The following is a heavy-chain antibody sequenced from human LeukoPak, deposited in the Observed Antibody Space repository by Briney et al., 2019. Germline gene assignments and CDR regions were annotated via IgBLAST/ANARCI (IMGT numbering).Heavy chain of an antibody. J-gene: IGHJ4*02. CDR2: INHSGST. D-gene: IGHD5-12*01. Sequence: PSETLSLTCAVYGGSFSGYYWSWIRQPPGKGLEWIGEINHSGSTNYNPSLKSRVTISVDTSKNQFSLKLSSVTAADTAVYYCARENSVATLAFDYWGQGTLVTVSS. V-gene: IGHV4-34*01. CDR3: ARENSVATLAFDY. CDR1: GGSFSGYY.